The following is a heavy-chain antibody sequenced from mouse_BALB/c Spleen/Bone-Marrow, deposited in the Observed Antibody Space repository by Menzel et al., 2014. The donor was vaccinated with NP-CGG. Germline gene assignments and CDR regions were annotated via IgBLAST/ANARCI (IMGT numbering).Heavy chain of an antibody. Sequence: EVQGVESGGGLVKPGGSLKLSCAASGFTFSSYAMSWVRQSPEKRLEWVEEISSGGSYTYYPDTVTGRFTIPRDNAKNTLCLEMRNLGSQDTALSYCAWSPGRVYAMDYWGQGTSVTVSS. CDR1: GFTFSSYA. D-gene: IGHD4-1*01. J-gene: IGHJ4*01. CDR2: ISSGGSYT. CDR3: AWSPGRVYAMDY. V-gene: IGHV5-9-4*01.